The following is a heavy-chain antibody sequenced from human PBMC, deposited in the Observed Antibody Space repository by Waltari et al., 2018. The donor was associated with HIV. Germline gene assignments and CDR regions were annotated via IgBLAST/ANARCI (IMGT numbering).Heavy chain of an antibody. CDR2: INPNSGGT. CDR3: ARIHQAHRYYYDSSGYSVYFDY. V-gene: IGHV1-2*06. D-gene: IGHD3-22*01. CDR1: GYTLTGYS. J-gene: IGHJ4*02. Sequence: VQLVKSGAEVKKPGASVKVSGKAPGYTLTGYSMPWARQVPGQGIEWMGRINPNSGGTNYAQKCQGRVTMTRDTSISTAYMELSRLRSDDTAVYYCARIHQAHRYYYDSSGYSVYFDYWGQGTLVTVSS.